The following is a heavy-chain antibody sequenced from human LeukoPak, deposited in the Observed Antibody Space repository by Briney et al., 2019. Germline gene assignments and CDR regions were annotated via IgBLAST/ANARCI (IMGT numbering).Heavy chain of an antibody. V-gene: IGHV3-74*01. Sequence: GGSLRLSCAASGFTFSSYWMHWVRQAPGKRLVWVSRINTDGSSTSYADSVKGRFTISRDNAKNTAYLQMNSLRAEDTAVYYCARVKVGSWDWFDPWGQGTLVTVSS. J-gene: IGHJ5*02. CDR1: GFTFSSYW. D-gene: IGHD1-26*01. CDR3: ARVKVGSWDWFDP. CDR2: INTDGSST.